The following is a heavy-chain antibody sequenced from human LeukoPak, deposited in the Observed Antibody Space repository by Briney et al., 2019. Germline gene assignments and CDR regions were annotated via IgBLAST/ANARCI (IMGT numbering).Heavy chain of an antibody. D-gene: IGHD3-10*01. CDR3: AREGSDNDL. V-gene: IGHV3-21*01. CDR1: GFTFSSYS. Sequence: GGSLRLSCAASGFTFSSYSMNWVRQAPGKGLEWLSSISSNSRYIYYADSVKGRFTISRDNAQNSLYLQMNSLRAEDTAVYYCAREGSDNDLWGQGTLVTVSS. J-gene: IGHJ5*02. CDR2: ISSNSRYI.